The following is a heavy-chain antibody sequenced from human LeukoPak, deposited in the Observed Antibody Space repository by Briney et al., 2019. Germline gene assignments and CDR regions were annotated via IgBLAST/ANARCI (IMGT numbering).Heavy chain of an antibody. CDR3: ASSGSYRFDY. Sequence: GGSLRLSCAASGFTFSRYTMNWVRQAPGKGLEWVSHISTSGSAMYYADSVKGRFTISRDNAKDSLYSQMNSLRDEDTAVYYRASSGSYRFDYWGQGTLVTVSS. D-gene: IGHD1-26*01. J-gene: IGHJ4*02. CDR2: ISTSGSAM. CDR1: GFTFSRYT. V-gene: IGHV3-48*02.